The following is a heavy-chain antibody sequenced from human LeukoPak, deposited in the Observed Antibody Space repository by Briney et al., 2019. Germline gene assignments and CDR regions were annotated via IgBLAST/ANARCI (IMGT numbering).Heavy chain of an antibody. J-gene: IGHJ3*01. CDR3: ARRFCSNAGCYDSDAFDV. CDR1: GVALTNNY. V-gene: IGHV4-59*01. Sequence: SETLSLTCTVSGVALTNNYWSWLRQPPGKAPEWIGYIFYSGTTILNPSLQSRVTMSVDTSKDQFSLNMTSVTAADMAVYYCARRFCSNAGCYDSDAFDVWGQGTMVTVSS. CDR2: IFYSGTT. D-gene: IGHD2-2*01.